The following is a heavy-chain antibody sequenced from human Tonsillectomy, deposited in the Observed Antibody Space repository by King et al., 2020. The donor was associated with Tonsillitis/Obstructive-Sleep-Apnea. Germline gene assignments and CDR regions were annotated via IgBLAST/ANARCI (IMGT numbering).Heavy chain of an antibody. CDR2: ISPIFGTA. V-gene: IGHV1-69*12. CDR3: ARARNPYCSSTSCYRKPFDY. D-gene: IGHD2-2*02. Sequence: VQLVQSGAEVKKPGSSVKVSCKASGGTFSSYAISWVRQAPGQGLEWMGGISPIFGTANYAQKFQGRVTITADESTSTAYMELSSLRSEDTAVYYCARARNPYCSSTSCYRKPFDYWGQGTLVTVSS. J-gene: IGHJ4*02. CDR1: GGTFSSYA.